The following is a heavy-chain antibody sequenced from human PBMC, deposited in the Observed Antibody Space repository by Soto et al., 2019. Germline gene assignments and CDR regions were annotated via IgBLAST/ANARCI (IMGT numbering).Heavy chain of an antibody. D-gene: IGHD5-18*01. CDR2: IKQDGSEK. V-gene: IGHV3-7*05. CDR3: ARDSVDTAMVLDY. J-gene: IGHJ4*02. CDR1: GVTSSSYW. Sequence: RPMRHSCAAAGVTSSSYWMSWVRKAPGKGLEWVANIKQDGSEKYYVDSVKGRFTISRDNAKNSLYLQMNSLRAEDTAVYYCARDSVDTAMVLDYWGQGTLVTVSS.